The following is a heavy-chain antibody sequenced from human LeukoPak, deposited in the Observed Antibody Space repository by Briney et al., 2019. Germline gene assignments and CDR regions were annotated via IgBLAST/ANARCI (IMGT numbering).Heavy chain of an antibody. V-gene: IGHV4-38-2*02. CDR1: NYSITSGYF. CDR3: ARDGVFHDSDGYSFDY. CDR2: IYHSGTT. Sequence: PSETLSLTCAVSNYSITSGYFWGWIRQPPGKGLEWIASIYHSGTTYYNPSLRNRVTLFVDTSKNQFSLKLTSLTAANTAVYYCARDGVFHDSDGYSFDYWGQGTLVTVSS. J-gene: IGHJ4*02. D-gene: IGHD3-22*01.